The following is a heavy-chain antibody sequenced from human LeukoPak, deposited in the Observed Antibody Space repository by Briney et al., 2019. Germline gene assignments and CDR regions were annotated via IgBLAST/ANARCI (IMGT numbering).Heavy chain of an antibody. CDR1: GLIFRSYR. V-gene: IGHV3-7*01. J-gene: IGHJ4*02. CDR3: LDSEIARNLETDH. Sequence: PGGSLRLSCAAPGLIFRSYRMSWVRQAPGKGQEWRANINEDGSGKYYVDSVKDRFTMSRDNAKNSLYLQMISLRVEDTAVYYCLDSEIARNLETDHWGQGTLVTVSS. D-gene: IGHD3-3*01. CDR2: INEDGSGK.